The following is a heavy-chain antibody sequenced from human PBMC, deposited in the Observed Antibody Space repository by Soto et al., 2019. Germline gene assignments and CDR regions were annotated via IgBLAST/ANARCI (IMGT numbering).Heavy chain of an antibody. CDR1: DGFIITSSYY. J-gene: IGHJ4*02. D-gene: IGHD6-19*01. Sequence: QQHLQESGPGLVKPSETLSLTCTVSDGFIITSSYYWGWIRRPPGKGREWIGCIYYSGSSYYNPSVEVRVTLSRGTSKNQFARGLSSVPAAATAVYYCASTPSPTEQWLTPFDFWGQGTMVTVIS. V-gene: IGHV4-39*01. CDR2: IYYSGSS. CDR3: ASTPSPTEQWLTPFDF.